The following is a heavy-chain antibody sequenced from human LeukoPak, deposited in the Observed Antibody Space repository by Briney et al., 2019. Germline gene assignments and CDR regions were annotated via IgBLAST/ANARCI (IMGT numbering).Heavy chain of an antibody. CDR3: LTIVETPIDAFDT. Sequence: GGSLRLSCAASGFTFSKYWLHWVRQPPGRGLVWLARINPDDKSTSYADSVKGRFTISIDDAKETLFLQMNSLTAEDTAVYYCLTIVETPIDAFDTWGQGAMVTVSS. CDR2: INPDDKST. J-gene: IGHJ3*02. V-gene: IGHV3-74*01. D-gene: IGHD4-23*01. CDR1: GFTFSKYW.